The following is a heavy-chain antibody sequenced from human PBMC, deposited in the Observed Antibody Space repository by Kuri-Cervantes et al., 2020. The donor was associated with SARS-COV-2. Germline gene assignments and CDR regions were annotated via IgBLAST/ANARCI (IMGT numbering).Heavy chain of an antibody. CDR2: IRGYNKDM. CDR3: ARYLDWERGIDS. Sequence: ASVKVSCKASGYTFSDYGINWVRQAPGRGLEWMGWIRGYNKDMKYAQKFQGRVTMTTDTFMTTAYMELRSLRSEDTAVYFCARYLDWERGIDSWGQGTLVTVSS. D-gene: IGHD3/OR15-3a*01. J-gene: IGHJ4*02. V-gene: IGHV1-18*01. CDR1: GYTFSDYG.